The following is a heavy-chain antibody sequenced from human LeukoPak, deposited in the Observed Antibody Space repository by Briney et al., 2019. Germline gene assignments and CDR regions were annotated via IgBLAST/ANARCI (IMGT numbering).Heavy chain of an antibody. J-gene: IGHJ4*02. CDR3: ARNAGYCSSTSCYTIDY. CDR2: ISAYNGNT. D-gene: IGHD2-2*02. CDR1: GYSFINFG. Sequence: ASVKVSCKASGYSFINFGLSWVRQAPGQGLEWMGWISAYNGNTNYAQKLQGRVTMTTDTSTSTAYMELRSLRSDDTAVYYCARNAGYCSSTSCYTIDYWGQGTLVTVSS. V-gene: IGHV1-18*01.